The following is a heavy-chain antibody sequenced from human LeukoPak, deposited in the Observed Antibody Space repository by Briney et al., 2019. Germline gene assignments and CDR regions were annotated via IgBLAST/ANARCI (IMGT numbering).Heavy chain of an antibody. D-gene: IGHD2-2*01. Sequence: PSETLSLTCTVSGGSISSSSYYWSWIRQPAGKGLEWIGRIYISGSTNYNPSLKSRVTISVDTSKNQFSLKLSSVIAADTAVYYCARTTEGYCSSASCFGFSYSYYMDVWGKGTTVTISS. CDR1: GGSISSSSYY. CDR2: IYISGST. V-gene: IGHV4-61*02. J-gene: IGHJ6*03. CDR3: ARTTEGYCSSASCFGFSYSYYMDV.